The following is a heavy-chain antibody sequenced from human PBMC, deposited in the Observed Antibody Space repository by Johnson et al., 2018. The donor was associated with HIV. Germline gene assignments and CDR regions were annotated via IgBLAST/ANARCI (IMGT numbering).Heavy chain of an antibody. CDR2: ISWNSGSI. CDR1: GFTFGNYA. V-gene: IGHV3-9*01. Sequence: QLVESGGGFVQPGRSLRLSCAASGFTFGNYAMHWVRQAPGKGLEWVSGISWNSGSIGYADSVKGRFTISRDNAKNSLYLQMNSLRAEDRAVYYCAVLCSGCADAFDMWGQGTTVTVSS. D-gene: IGHD3-10*01. J-gene: IGHJ3*02. CDR3: AVLCSGCADAFDM.